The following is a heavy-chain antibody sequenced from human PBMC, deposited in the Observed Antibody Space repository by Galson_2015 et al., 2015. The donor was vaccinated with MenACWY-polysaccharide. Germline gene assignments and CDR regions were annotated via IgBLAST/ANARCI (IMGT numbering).Heavy chain of an antibody. D-gene: IGHD5-18*01. V-gene: IGHV3-9*01. J-gene: IGHJ6*02. CDR3: AEDMACSIQLCFSSAVDV. CDR1: GFTFGGYA. Sequence: SLRLSCAASGFTFGGYAMHWVRQAPGKGLEWVSGISWDSGSIGYADSVKGRFTISRDNAKNSLYLQMNSLRAEDTALYYCAEDMACSIQLCFSSAVDVWGQGTPVTVSS. CDR2: ISWDSGSI.